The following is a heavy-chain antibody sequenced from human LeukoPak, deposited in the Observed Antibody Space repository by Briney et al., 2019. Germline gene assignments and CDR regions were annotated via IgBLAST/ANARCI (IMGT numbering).Heavy chain of an antibody. CDR2: IKQDGSEK. CDR3: VRGGRGERPNY. CDR1: GFTLSDYW. J-gene: IGHJ4*02. D-gene: IGHD1-26*01. Sequence: GGSLRLSCAASGFTLSDYWMNWVRQAPRKGLEWVANIKQDGSEKKYVDSVKGRFTISRDNAKNSVYLQMNSLGVGDTAVYYCVRGGRGERPNYWGQGTLVTVSS. V-gene: IGHV3-7*01.